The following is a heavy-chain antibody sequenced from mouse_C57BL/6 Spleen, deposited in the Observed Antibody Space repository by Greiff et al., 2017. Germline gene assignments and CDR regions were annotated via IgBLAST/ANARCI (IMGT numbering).Heavy chain of an antibody. CDR1: GYSFTDYN. Sequence: VQLQQSGPELVKPGASVKISCKASGYSFTDYNMNWVRQSTGKSLAWIGVINPNYGTTNYNQKFKGKATLTVDQSSSTDYMQLNSLTSEDAAVYYRARRYYDGSTYAGDYAMGDWGERTSVTVSS. CDR2: INPNYGTT. CDR3: ARRYYDGSTYAGDYAMGD. V-gene: IGHV1-39*01. D-gene: IGHD1-1*01. J-gene: IGHJ4*01.